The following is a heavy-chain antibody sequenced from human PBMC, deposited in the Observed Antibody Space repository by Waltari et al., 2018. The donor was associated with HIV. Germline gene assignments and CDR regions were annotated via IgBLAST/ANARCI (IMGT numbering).Heavy chain of an antibody. Sequence: EVQLLESGGGLVPPGGSLRLSCGASGFLFSSYAISWVRQAPGKGLEWVSAITGSGGGTYYADSVKGRFTFSRDNSQNTLYLQMNSLRAEDTAVYYCAKYLDCSGTSCYTPYFDYWGQGTLVTVSP. CDR2: ITGSGGGT. V-gene: IGHV3-23*01. J-gene: IGHJ4*02. CDR1: GFLFSSYA. CDR3: AKYLDCSGTSCYTPYFDY. D-gene: IGHD2-2*02.